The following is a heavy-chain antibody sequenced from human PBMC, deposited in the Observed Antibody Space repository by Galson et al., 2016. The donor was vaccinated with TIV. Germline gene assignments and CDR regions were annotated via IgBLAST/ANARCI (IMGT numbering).Heavy chain of an antibody. D-gene: IGHD5-24*01. J-gene: IGHJ6*02. V-gene: IGHV3-48*03. CDR1: GFTFNNHE. CDR2: ISSSGSII. Sequence: SLRLSCAASGFTFNNHEMSWVRQAPGQGLEWISYISSSGSIIYYADSVKGRFTNSRDNAKNSLYLQMNSLRAEDTAIYYCARDKLEMAGVYFFGMDLWGQGTTVTVS. CDR3: ARDKLEMAGVYFFGMDL.